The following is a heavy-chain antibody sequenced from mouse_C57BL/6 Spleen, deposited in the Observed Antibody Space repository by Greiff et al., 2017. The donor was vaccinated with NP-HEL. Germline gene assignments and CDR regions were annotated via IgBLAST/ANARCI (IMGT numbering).Heavy chain of an antibody. V-gene: IGHV3-6*01. CDR1: GYSITSGYY. Sequence: DVKLQESGPGLVKPSQSLSLTCSVTGYSITSGYYWNWIRQFPGNKLEWMGYISYDGSNNYNPSLKNRISITRDTSKNQFFLKLNSVTTEDTATYYGARDRTYYYAMDYWGQGTSVTVSS. CDR2: ISYDGSN. J-gene: IGHJ4*01. CDR3: ARDRTYYYAMDY.